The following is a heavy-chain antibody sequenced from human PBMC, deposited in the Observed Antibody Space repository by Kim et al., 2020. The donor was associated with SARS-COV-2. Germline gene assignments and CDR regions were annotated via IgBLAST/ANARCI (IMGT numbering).Heavy chain of an antibody. Sequence: SETLSLTCTVSGGSLSGSGYYWSWFRQLPGKGLEWIGYIYYRGSTYHSPSLKSRLTISVDTSKNPFFLNLSSVTAADTAVYACARDYDSSGYYDTWGQGT. V-gene: IGHV4-31*03. J-gene: IGHJ5*02. D-gene: IGHD3-22*01. CDR3: ARDYDSSGYYDT. CDR1: GGSLSGSGYY. CDR2: IYYRGST.